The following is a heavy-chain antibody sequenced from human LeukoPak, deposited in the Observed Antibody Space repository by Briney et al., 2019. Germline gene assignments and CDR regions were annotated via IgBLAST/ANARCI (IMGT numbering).Heavy chain of an antibody. J-gene: IGHJ4*02. CDR1: GGTLSSYA. V-gene: IGHV1-69*13. Sequence: ASVKVSCKASGGTLSSYAISWVRQAPGQGLEWMGGIIPIFGTANYAQKFQGRVTITADESTSTAYMELSSLRSEDTAVYYCARGDTAMVTYISYWGQGTLVTVSS. CDR2: IIPIFGTA. CDR3: ARGDTAMVTYISY. D-gene: IGHD5-18*01.